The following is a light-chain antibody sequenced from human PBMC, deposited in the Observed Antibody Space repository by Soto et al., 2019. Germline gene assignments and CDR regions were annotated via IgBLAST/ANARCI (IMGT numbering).Light chain of an antibody. CDR2: LGS. V-gene: IGKV2-28*01. CDR3: MQSLQSFT. Sequence: DIVITQSPLSLPVTPGEPASISCKASQSLVHDNGNNFLDWYLQKPGQSPRRLIYLGSNRASGVHERFSGSGSSTDFTLKISRVEAEDVGIYYCMQSLQSFTFGPGTKVDI. J-gene: IGKJ3*01. CDR1: QSLVHDNGNNF.